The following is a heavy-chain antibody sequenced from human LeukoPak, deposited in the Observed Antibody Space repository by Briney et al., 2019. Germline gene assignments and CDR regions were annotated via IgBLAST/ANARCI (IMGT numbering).Heavy chain of an antibody. V-gene: IGHV3-23*01. J-gene: IGHJ4*02. D-gene: IGHD3-16*01. CDR1: GFTFSDFS. CDR3: AKFTGGGSENFDY. Sequence: GGSLRLSCAASGFTFSDFSLNWVRQAPGKGLEWVSAISGSGGSTYYADSVKGRFTISRDNSKNTLYLQMNSLRAEDTAVYYCAKFTGGGSENFDYWGQGTLVTVSS. CDR2: ISGSGGST.